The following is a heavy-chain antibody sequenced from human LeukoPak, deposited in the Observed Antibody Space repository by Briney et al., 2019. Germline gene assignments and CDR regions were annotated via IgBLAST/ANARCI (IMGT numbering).Heavy chain of an antibody. V-gene: IGHV4-59*01. J-gene: IGHJ5*02. CDR3: ARAPSGYSYGSGWFDP. CDR2: IYYSGST. D-gene: IGHD5-18*01. Sequence: SETLSLTCTVSGGSISSYYWSWIRQPPGKGLEWIGYIYYSGSTNYNPSLKSRVTISVDTSQNQFSLKLSSVTAADTAVYYCARAPSGYSYGSGWFDPWGQGTLVTVSS. CDR1: GGSISSYY.